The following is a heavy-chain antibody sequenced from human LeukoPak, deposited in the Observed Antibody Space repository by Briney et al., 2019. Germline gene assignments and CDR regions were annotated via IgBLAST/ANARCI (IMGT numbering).Heavy chain of an antibody. J-gene: IGHJ4*02. V-gene: IGHV4-59*01. D-gene: IGHD6-13*01. CDR2: TYYSGST. CDR3: ARGHSSSWYYFGY. CDR1: GGSINSYY. Sequence: SETLSLTCTVSGGSINSYYWTWIRQPPGKGLEWIGYTYYSGSTNYNPSRTNYNPSLKSRATISLDTSKNQFSLNLNSVTAADTAVYYCARGHSSSWYYFGYWGQGTLVTVSS.